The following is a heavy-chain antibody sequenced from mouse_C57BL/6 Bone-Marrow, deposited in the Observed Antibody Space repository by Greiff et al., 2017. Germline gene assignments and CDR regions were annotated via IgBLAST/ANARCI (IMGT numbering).Heavy chain of an antibody. Sequence: EVKLVESGGGLVQPKGSLKLSCAASGFSFNTYAMNWVRQAPGTGLEWVARIRSKSNNYATYYADSVKDRFTISRDDSESMLYLQMNNLKTEDTAMYYCVSSSPYAMDYWGQGTSVTVSS. J-gene: IGHJ4*01. CDR3: VSSSPYAMDY. V-gene: IGHV10-1*01. D-gene: IGHD1-1*01. CDR1: GFSFNTYA. CDR2: IRSKSNNYAT.